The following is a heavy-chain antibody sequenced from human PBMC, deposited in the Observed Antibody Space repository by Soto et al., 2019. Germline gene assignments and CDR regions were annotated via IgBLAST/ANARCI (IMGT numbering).Heavy chain of an antibody. Sequence: PSETLSLTCTVSGGSVSSYFWSWIRQPPGKGLEWIGYIYYSGETNSNPSLKSRVTMSVDTSKNQFSLRLNSVTAADSAVYYCARGHMGWLDLWGLGTLLTVS. CDR2: IYYSGET. CDR1: GGSVSSYF. D-gene: IGHD3-16*01. CDR3: ARGHMGWLDL. J-gene: IGHJ5*02. V-gene: IGHV4-59*02.